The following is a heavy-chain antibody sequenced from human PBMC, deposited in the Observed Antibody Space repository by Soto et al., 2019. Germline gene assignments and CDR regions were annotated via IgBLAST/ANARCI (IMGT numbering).Heavy chain of an antibody. CDR1: GYTFTSYD. V-gene: IGHV1-8*01. CDR2: MNPNSGKA. Sequence: QVQLVQSGAEVKKPGASVKVSCKASGYTFTSYDLNWVRQAAGQGLEWIGWMNPNSGKAVYAQKFQGRVTMAVNTAISAAYMELSSLRSDEASVYCWARSLVVVSATYWDFYLWGRGTRVTVSS. J-gene: IGHJ2*01. D-gene: IGHD2-15*01. CDR3: ARSLVVVSATYWDFYL.